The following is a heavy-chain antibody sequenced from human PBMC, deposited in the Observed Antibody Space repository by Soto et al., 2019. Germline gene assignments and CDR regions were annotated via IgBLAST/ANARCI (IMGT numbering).Heavy chain of an antibody. D-gene: IGHD3-10*01. CDR2: IATYNSNK. Sequence: ASVKVSCKTSGDTFTNFGLSWVRQAPGQGLEWMGWIATYNSNKNYAQKFQGRLTLTTDTSASTGYMELKSLEYDDTAVYYCARVLRGVVNWFDPWGQGTLVTVSS. CDR1: GDTFTNFG. J-gene: IGHJ5*02. CDR3: ARVLRGVVNWFDP. V-gene: IGHV1-18*01.